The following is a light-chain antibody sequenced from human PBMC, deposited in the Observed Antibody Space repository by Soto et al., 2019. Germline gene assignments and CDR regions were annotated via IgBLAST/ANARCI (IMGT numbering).Light chain of an antibody. V-gene: IGLV1-40*01. Sequence: QAVVTQPPSLSGAPGQRVTISCTGSSSNIGAGFDVHWYQQLPGTAPKLLIYGNINRPSGVPDRFSGSKSGTSASLAITGLQTEDEADYYCQSYDSSLSGSVFGGGTKVTVL. J-gene: IGLJ3*02. CDR3: QSYDSSLSGSV. CDR1: SSNIGAGFD. CDR2: GNI.